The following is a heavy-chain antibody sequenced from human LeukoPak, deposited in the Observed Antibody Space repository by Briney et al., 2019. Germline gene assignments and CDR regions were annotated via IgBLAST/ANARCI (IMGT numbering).Heavy chain of an antibody. V-gene: IGHV4-59*11. CDR3: ARVADVGYYYYLDV. Sequence: SETLSLTCTVSGASTSSHYWSWLRQPPGKGLEWIGYMHYSGSNSYNPSLKSRVTISVDTSKNQISLTVSSVTAADTAVYYCARVADVGYYYYLDVWGKGTTVSVS. CDR1: GASTSSHY. CDR2: MHYSGSN. D-gene: IGHD3-10*02. J-gene: IGHJ6*03.